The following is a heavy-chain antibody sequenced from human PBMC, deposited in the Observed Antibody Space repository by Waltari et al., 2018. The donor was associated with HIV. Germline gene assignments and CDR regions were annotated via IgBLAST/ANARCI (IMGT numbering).Heavy chain of an antibody. CDR3: AREGGGGNGPPSPIRDY. D-gene: IGHD3-16*01. CDR2: IYYSGST. Sequence: QVQLQESGPGLVKPSESLSLPCTVSGGSVSSGSSSWIWIRLPPGQGLEWIGYIYYSGSTNNNPALKSVVTISVDTSKNQFSRKLGSVTAADTAVYYCAREGGGGNGPPSPIRDYWGQGTLVTVSS. CDR1: GGSVSSGSSS. V-gene: IGHV4-61*01. J-gene: IGHJ4*02.